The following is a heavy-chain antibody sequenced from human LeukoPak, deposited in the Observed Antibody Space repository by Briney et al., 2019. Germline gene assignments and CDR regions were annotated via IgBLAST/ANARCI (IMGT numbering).Heavy chain of an antibody. J-gene: IGHJ4*02. D-gene: IGHD3-22*01. CDR1: GGSINPYY. CDR3: ARDFRDSSGYYNY. CDR2: VYYSGST. Sequence: SETLSLTCTVSGGSINPYYWSWIRQPPGKGLEWIGYVYYSGSTNYNPSLKSRVTISVDTSKNQFSLKLISVTAADTAVYYCARDFRDSSGYYNYWGQGTLVTVSS. V-gene: IGHV4-59*12.